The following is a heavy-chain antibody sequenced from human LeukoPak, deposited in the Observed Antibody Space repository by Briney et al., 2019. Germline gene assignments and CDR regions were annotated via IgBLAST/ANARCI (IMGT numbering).Heavy chain of an antibody. CDR1: GFTFSSYA. CDR3: ARGVRVALFYYYYYYMDV. V-gene: IGHV3-30*04. D-gene: IGHD2-15*01. CDR2: ISYDGSNK. Sequence: GRSLRLSCAASGFTFSSYAMHWVRQAPGKGLEWVAVISYDGSNKYYADSVKGRFTISRDNAKNSLYLQMNSLRAEDTAVYYCARGVRVALFYYYYYYMDVWGKGTTVTISS. J-gene: IGHJ6*03.